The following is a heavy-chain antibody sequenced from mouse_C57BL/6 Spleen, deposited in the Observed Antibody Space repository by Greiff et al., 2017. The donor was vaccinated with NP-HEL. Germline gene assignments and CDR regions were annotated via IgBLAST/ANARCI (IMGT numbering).Heavy chain of an antibody. CDR3: ARGTLIDAMDY. J-gene: IGHJ4*01. CDR1: GYTFTSYW. D-gene: IGHD6-1*01. V-gene: IGHV1-7*01. Sequence: VQLQQSGAELAKPGASVKLSCKASGYTFTSYWMHWVKQRPGQGLEWIGYINPSSGYTKYNQKFKDKATLTADKSSSTAYMQLSSLTYADSAVXFTARGTLIDAMDYWGEETSVTASS. CDR2: INPSSGYT.